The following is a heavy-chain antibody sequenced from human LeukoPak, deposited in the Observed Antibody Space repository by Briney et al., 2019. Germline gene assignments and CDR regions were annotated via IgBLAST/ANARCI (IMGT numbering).Heavy chain of an antibody. CDR1: GFIFSNNI. J-gene: IGHJ4*02. D-gene: IGHD3-9*01. V-gene: IGHV3-23*01. CDR2: ISGSGGST. Sequence: GGSLRLSCAASGFIFSNNIMNWVRQAPGKGLEWVSAISGSGGSTYYADSVKGRFTISRDNSKNTLYLQMNSLRAEDTAVYYCAKDLGRYFDWLLFDYWGQGTLVTVSS. CDR3: AKDLGRYFDWLLFDY.